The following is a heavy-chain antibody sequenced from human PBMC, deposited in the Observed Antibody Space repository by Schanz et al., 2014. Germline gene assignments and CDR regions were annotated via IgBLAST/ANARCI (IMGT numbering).Heavy chain of an antibody. J-gene: IGHJ6*02. CDR3: ARENKDYDSILNKFFHYGLDL. D-gene: IGHD3-3*02. CDR2: INPSGGST. V-gene: IGHV1-46*01. CDR1: GGTFGRYT. Sequence: QVPLVQSGAEVKKPGSSVNVSCEASGGTFGRYTISWLRQAPGQGLEWMGIINPSGGSTSYAQKFQGRVTMTRDTSTSTVYMELRSLRFEDTAVYYCARENKDYDSILNKFFHYGLDLWGQGTTVTVSS.